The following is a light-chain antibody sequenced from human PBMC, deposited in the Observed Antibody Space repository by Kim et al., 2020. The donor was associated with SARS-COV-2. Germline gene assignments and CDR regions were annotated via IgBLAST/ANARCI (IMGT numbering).Light chain of an antibody. J-gene: IGLJ1*01. CDR2: KDS. Sequence: SYELTQPPSVSVSPGQTARITCSGDALPEKQTYWYQQKSGQAPLLLIYKDSERPSGIPGRFSGSSSGTTVTLTISGVQAEDDADYYCQSADGSCTYVFGT. CDR1: ALPEKQ. V-gene: IGLV3-25*03. CDR3: QSADGSCTYV.